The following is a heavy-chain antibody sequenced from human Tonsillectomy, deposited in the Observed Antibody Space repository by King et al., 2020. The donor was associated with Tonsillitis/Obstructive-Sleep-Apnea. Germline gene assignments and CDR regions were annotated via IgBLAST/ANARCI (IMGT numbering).Heavy chain of an antibody. D-gene: IGHD4-23*01. CDR2: IRSKAYGGTT. Sequence: VQLVESGGGLVQSGRYLRLSCTASGFTFGDYAMSWFRQAPRKGLEWVGFIRSKAYGGTTEYAASVKGRFTISRDDSKSIAYLQMNSLKTDDTAVYYCTRAVVTPDGVWGQGTMVTVSS. J-gene: IGHJ3*01. CDR1: GFTFGDYA. V-gene: IGHV3-49*03. CDR3: TRAVVTPDGV.